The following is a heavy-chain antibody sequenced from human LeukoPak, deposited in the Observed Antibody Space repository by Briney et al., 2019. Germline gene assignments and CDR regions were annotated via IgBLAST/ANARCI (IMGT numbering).Heavy chain of an antibody. CDR2: ISAYNGNT. J-gene: IGHJ4*02. CDR1: GYTFTSYG. V-gene: IGHV1-18*01. Sequence: ASVKVSCKASGYTFTSYGISWVRQAPGQGLEWMGWISAYNGNTNYAQKLQGRVTMNTDTSTSTAYMELRSLRSDDTAVYYCAKLGMAPEPGGFDYWGQGTLVTVSS. D-gene: IGHD1-14*01. CDR3: AKLGMAPEPGGFDY.